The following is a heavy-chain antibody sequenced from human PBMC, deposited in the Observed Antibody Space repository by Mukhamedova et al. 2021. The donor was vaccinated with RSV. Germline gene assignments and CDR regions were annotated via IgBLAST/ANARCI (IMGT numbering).Heavy chain of an antibody. CDR3: AKAPDCCTTWGCAFDI. Sequence: GKGLEWVSALSGSGDSTYYAGSVKGRFTISRDNSKNTLYLQMDSLRAEDTAVYYCAKAPDCCTTWGCAFDIWGQGTMVTVSS. J-gene: IGHJ3*02. D-gene: IGHD2-2*01. CDR2: LSGSGDST. V-gene: IGHV3-23*01.